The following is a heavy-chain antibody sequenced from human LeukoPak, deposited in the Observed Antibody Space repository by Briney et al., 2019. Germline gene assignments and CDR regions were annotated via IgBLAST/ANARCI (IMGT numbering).Heavy chain of an antibody. CDR3: ARDLSGRYAFDI. J-gene: IGHJ3*02. CDR1: GFTFSSYS. V-gene: IGHV3-48*01. Sequence: GGSLRLSCAASGFTFSSYSMIWVRQAPGKGLEWVSYISSSRSTIYYAGSVKGRFTISRDNAKNSLYLQMNSLRVEDTAVYYCARDLSGRYAFDIWGQGTMVTVSS. D-gene: IGHD3-10*01. CDR2: ISSSRSTI.